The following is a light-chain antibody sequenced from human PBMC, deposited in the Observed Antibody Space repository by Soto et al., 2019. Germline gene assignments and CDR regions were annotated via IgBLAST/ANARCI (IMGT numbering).Light chain of an antibody. CDR1: SSDVGGYNY. Sequence: QSALTQPASVSGSPGQSITISCTGTSSDVGGYNYVSWYQHHPGKAPKLMIYDVSNRPSGVSNRFSGSKSGNTASLTISGLQAEDEADYYCSSYTNSSTRVFGGGTTLTVL. J-gene: IGLJ2*01. CDR3: SSYTNSSTRV. V-gene: IGLV2-14*03. CDR2: DVS.